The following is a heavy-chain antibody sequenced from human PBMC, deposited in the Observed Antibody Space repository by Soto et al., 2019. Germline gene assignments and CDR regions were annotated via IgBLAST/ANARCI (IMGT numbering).Heavy chain of an antibody. CDR2: IKSKTDGGTT. CDR3: TKGSYGAQVMDY. Sequence: GVSLRLSCASSGFTFSNAWMSWVRQAPGKGLEWVGRIKSKTDGGTTDYAAPVKGRFTISRDDSKNTLYLQMNSLKTEDTAVYYCTKGSYGAQVMDYWGQGTQVTVTS. J-gene: IGHJ4*02. CDR1: GFTFSNAW. V-gene: IGHV3-15*01. D-gene: IGHD4-17*01.